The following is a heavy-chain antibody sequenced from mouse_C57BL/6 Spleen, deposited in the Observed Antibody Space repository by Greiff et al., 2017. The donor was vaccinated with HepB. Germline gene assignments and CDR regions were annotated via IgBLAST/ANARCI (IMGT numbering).Heavy chain of an antibody. CDR2: IYPGSGST. Sequence: AQLQQPGAELVKPGASVKMSCKASGYTFPSYWITWVKQRPGQGLEWIGDIYPGSGSTNYNEKFKSKATLTVDTSSSTAYMQLSSLTSEDSAVYYCARAPFAYWGQGTLVTVSA. V-gene: IGHV1-55*01. CDR3: ARAPFAY. CDR1: GYTFPSYW. J-gene: IGHJ3*01.